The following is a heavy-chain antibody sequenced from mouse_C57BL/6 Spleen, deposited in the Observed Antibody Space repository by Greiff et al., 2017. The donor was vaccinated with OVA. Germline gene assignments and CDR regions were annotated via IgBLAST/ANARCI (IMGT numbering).Heavy chain of an antibody. Sequence: EVHLVESGPGMVKPSQSLSLTCTVTGYSITSGYDWHWLRHFPGNKLEWMGYISYSGSTNYNPSLKSRISITHDTSKHHFFLKLNSVTTEDTATDYCAREGDYGNYPWFAYWGQGTLVTVSA. V-gene: IGHV3-1*01. CDR2: ISYSGST. CDR3: AREGDYGNYPWFAY. D-gene: IGHD2-1*01. J-gene: IGHJ3*01. CDR1: GYSITSGYD.